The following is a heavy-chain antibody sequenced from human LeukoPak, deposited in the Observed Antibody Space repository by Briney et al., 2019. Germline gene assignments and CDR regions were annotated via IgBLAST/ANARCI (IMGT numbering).Heavy chain of an antibody. CDR2: INHSGST. V-gene: IGHV4-34*01. CDR3: ARPIYHYGSGSFAY. Sequence: PSETLSLTCAVYGGSFSGYYWSWIRQPPGKGLEWIGEINHSGSTNYNPSLKSRVTISVDTSKNQFSLKLSSVTAADTAVYYCARPIYHYGSGSFAYWGQGTLVTVSS. CDR1: GGSFSGYY. D-gene: IGHD3-10*01. J-gene: IGHJ4*02.